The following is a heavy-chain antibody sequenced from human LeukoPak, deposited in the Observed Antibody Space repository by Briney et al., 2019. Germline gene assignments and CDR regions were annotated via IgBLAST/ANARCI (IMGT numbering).Heavy chain of an antibody. Sequence: GGSLRLSCAASGFTFSSYGMHWVRQAPGKGLEWVAVISYDGSNKYYADSVKGRFTISRDNSKDTLYLQMNSLRAEDTAVYYCARDLLMITPGGQNYYYGMDVWGQGTTVTVSS. CDR1: GFTFSSYG. J-gene: IGHJ6*02. CDR3: ARDLLMITPGGQNYYYGMDV. CDR2: ISYDGSNK. V-gene: IGHV3-30*03. D-gene: IGHD3-16*01.